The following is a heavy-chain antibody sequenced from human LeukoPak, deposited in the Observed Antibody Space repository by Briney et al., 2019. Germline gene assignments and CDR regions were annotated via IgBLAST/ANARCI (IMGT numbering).Heavy chain of an antibody. D-gene: IGHD3-22*01. CDR1: GVSISNYY. Sequence: SETLSLTCTVSGVSISNYYWSWIRQPPGKGLEWIGYIYYSGSTNYNPSLKSRVTMSVDTSKNQFSLKLSSVTAADTAVYYCAGHDSSGTYFQHWGQGTLVTVSS. J-gene: IGHJ1*01. V-gene: IGHV4-59*01. CDR2: IYYSGST. CDR3: AGHDSSGTYFQH.